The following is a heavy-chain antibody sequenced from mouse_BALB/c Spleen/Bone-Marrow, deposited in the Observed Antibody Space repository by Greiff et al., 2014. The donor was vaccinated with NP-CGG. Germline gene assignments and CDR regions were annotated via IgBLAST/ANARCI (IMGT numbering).Heavy chain of an antibody. CDR2: IYPGDGDT. CDR1: GYAFSTYW. CDR3: ARGARSAMGY. J-gene: IGHJ4*01. Sequence: QVQLKQSGAELVRPESSVKISCKASGYAFSTYWMIWVKQRPGQGLEWIGQIYPGDGDTNYNGKFKGKATLTADKSSSTAYMQLSSLTSEDSAVYFCARGARSAMGYWGQGTSVTVSS. V-gene: IGHV1-80*01.